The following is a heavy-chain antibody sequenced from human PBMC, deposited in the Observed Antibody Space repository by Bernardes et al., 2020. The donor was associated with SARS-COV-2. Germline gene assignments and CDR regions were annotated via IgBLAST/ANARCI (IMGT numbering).Heavy chain of an antibody. CDR2: IGASDII. V-gene: IGHV3-48*01. CDR1: GFTFSTYS. Sequence: GGSLRLSCAASGFTFSTYSMNWVRQAPGKGLEWISYIGASDIILYADSVKGRFSISRDNGRNSLYLQMDNLRVEDSAIYYCAVLTRDQLHTLFGPTSDAFDVWGQGTKVTVSS. CDR3: AVLTRDQLHTLFGPTSDAFDV. J-gene: IGHJ3*01. D-gene: IGHD2-2*01.